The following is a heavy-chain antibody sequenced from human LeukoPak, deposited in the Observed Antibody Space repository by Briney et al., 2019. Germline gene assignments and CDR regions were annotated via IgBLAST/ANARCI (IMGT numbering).Heavy chain of an antibody. V-gene: IGHV2-70*11. CDR3: ARKGSAWNYFDY. CDR2: IDWDGDK. D-gene: IGHD6-19*01. J-gene: IGHJ4*02. CDR1: GFSLSTSGMC. Sequence: SGPTLVNPTQTLTLTCTFSGFSLSTSGMCVSWIRQPPGKALEWLARIDWDGDKRYSTSLKTRLTISKDTSKNQVVLTMTNMDPVDTATYYCARKGSAWNYFDYWGQGALVTVSS.